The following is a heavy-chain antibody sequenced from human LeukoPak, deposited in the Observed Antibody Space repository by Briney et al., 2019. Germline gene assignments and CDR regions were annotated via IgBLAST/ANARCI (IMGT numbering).Heavy chain of an antibody. CDR2: IYTSWSA. V-gene: IGHV4-61*02. Sequence: SQTLSLTCTVSGGSISSGSYYWSWIRQPAGKGLEWIGRIYTSWSANYNPSLKSRVSISIDTSKNQFSLKLSSVTAADTAVYYCARGVGSSSRVRYSYMDVWGKGATVTVSS. D-gene: IGHD2-2*01. CDR1: GGSISSGSYY. CDR3: ARGVGSSSRVRYSYMDV. J-gene: IGHJ6*03.